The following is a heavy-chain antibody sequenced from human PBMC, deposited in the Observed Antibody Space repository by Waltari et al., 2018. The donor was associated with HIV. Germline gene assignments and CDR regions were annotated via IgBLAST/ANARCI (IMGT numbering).Heavy chain of an antibody. V-gene: IGHV3-7*01. CDR3: ARVPMLGQQLAYGMDV. D-gene: IGHD6-13*01. Sequence: EVQLVASGGGLVQPGGSVRPFCAASGFPLSSSWTSRVGHAPGKGLEWVANIKQDGSEKYYVDSVNGRFTISRDNAKNSLYLQMNSLRAEDTAVYYCARVPMLGQQLAYGMDVWGQGTTVTVSS. CDR2: IKQDGSEK. J-gene: IGHJ6*02. CDR1: GFPLSSSW.